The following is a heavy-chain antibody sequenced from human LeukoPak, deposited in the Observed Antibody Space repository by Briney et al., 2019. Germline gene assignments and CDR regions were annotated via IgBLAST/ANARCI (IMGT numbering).Heavy chain of an antibody. CDR1: GGSISSSRYY. CDR3: AKYGSGTY. D-gene: IGHD3-10*01. V-gene: IGHV4-39*01. Sequence: SETLSLTCTVSGGSISSSRYYWAWIRQPPGKGLEWIGSVFYTGTTDYNPSLSSRVTISIDTSKNQFSLNLGSVTAADSAFYYCAKYGSGTYWGQGTLVTVSS. CDR2: VFYTGTT. J-gene: IGHJ4*02.